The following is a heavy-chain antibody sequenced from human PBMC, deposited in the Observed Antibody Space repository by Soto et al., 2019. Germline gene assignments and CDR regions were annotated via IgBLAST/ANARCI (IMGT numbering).Heavy chain of an antibody. CDR2: IKQDGSEK. Sequence: GGSLRLSCAASGFTFSAYWMTWVRQAPGKGLEWVANIKQDGSEKYYVDSVKGRFTVSRDNAKNSLYLQMNSLRAEDTALYYCARTVPTITGDVLNYWGQGTLVTVSS. D-gene: IGHD5-12*01. J-gene: IGHJ4*02. CDR1: GFTFSAYW. CDR3: ARTVPTITGDVLNY. V-gene: IGHV3-7*01.